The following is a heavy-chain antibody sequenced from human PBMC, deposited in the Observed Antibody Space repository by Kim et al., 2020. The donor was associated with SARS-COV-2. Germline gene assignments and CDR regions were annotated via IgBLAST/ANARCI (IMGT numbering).Heavy chain of an antibody. J-gene: IGHJ4*02. CDR3: ARDLSVGAAEF. V-gene: IGHV3-33*01. CDR2: K. D-gene: IGHD3-10*01. Sequence: KYYADSVKGRFTISRDNSKNTLYLQMNSLRAEDTAMYYCARDLSVGAAEFWGQGTLVTVSS.